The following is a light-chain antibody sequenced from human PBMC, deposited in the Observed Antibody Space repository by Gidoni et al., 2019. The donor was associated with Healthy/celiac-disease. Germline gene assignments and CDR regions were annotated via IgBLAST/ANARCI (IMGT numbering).Light chain of an antibody. V-gene: IGLV7-43*01. Sequence: QTVVTQEPSLTVSPGGTVTLTCASSTGAVTSGYYPNWFQQKPGQAPRALIYSTSNKNSWTPARFSGSLLGGKAALTLSGVQPEDEAEYYCLLYYGGAQLYWVFGGGTKLTVL. CDR2: STS. J-gene: IGLJ3*02. CDR3: LLYYGGAQLYWV. CDR1: TGAVTSGYY.